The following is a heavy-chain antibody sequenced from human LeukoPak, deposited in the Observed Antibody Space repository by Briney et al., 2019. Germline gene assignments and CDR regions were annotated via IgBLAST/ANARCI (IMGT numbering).Heavy chain of an antibody. V-gene: IGHV4-59*01. Sequence: SETLSPTCTVSGGSINYYYWNWIRQPPGKGLEWIGHIYYSGSTNYNSSLKSRVTISVDTSRNQFSLELSSLTAADTAVYYCARGKAAAASTLPFDPWGQGTLVTVSS. J-gene: IGHJ5*02. CDR1: GGSINYYY. CDR2: IYYSGST. CDR3: ARGKAAAASTLPFDP. D-gene: IGHD6-13*01.